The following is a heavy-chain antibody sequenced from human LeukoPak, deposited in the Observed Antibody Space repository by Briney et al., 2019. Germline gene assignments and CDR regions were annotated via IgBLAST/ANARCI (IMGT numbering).Heavy chain of an antibody. D-gene: IGHD3-16*02. J-gene: IGHJ6*03. CDR2: INTDGSRT. CDR3: VRGASLAYYMDV. Sequence: GGSLRLSCAASGFTFNSYWIHWVRQAPGKGLVWVSRINTDGSRTNYADSVKGRFAISRDDAKNTVHLQMYSLGAEDSAVYYCVRGASLAYYMDVWGKGTTVTVSS. CDR1: GFTFNSYW. V-gene: IGHV3-74*01.